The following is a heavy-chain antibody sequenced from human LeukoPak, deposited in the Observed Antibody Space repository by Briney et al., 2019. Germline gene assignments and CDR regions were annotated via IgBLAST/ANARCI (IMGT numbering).Heavy chain of an antibody. CDR1: GFTFSSYG. CDR2: ILYDGSKK. J-gene: IGHJ4*02. CDR3: AKAASSRGRYADTFDY. D-gene: IGHD6-19*01. V-gene: IGHV3-30*02. Sequence: TGGSLRLSCAASGFTFSSYGMHWVRQAPGKGLEWVAFILYDGSKKYYADSVRGRFTISRGNSKNTVFLQMNTLRSGDTAIFYCAKAASSRGRYADTFDYWGQGTQVTVSS.